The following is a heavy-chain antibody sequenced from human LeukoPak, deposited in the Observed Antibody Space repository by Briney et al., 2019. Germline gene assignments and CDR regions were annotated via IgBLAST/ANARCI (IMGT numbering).Heavy chain of an antibody. CDR2: IKQDGSEK. CDR1: EFTFSSYA. V-gene: IGHV3-7*01. J-gene: IGHJ4*02. CDR3: ARVGCGGDCYYYFDY. Sequence: GGSLRLSCAASEFTFSSYAMSWVRQAPGKGLEWVANIKQDGSEKYYVDSVKGRFTISRDNAKNSLYLQMNSLRAEDTAVYYCARVGCGGDCYYYFDYWGQGTLVTVSS. D-gene: IGHD2-21*02.